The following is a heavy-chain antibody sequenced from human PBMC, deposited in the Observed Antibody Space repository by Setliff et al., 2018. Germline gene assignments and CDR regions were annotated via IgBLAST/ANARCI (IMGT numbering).Heavy chain of an antibody. CDR2: INPSGGSA. CDR1: GYSFTSHY. D-gene: IGHD2-21*01. Sequence: ASVKVSCKTSGYSFTSHYMHWVRQAPGQGLEWMGIINPSGGSASYAEKFQGRVTLTRDTSTNTAHMELNSLRFDDTAVYFCALSSLSLCGGGNCPNAFDVWGQGTLVTVSS. J-gene: IGHJ3*01. V-gene: IGHV1-46*01. CDR3: ALSSLSLCGGGNCPNAFDV.